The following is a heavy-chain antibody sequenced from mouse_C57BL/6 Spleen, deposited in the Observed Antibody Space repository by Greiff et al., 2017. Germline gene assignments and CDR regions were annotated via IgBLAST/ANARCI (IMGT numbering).Heavy chain of an antibody. Sequence: EVKLMESGGGLVKPSRSLSLTCSVSGFSFSDYELHWIRQAPEKGLEYVAYISSGSSTFYYPDTVKGRFTISRDNAKNTLFLQMTSLRAEETAMYYCARTTVKNVDYWGQGTTLTVSS. J-gene: IGHJ2*01. V-gene: IGHV5-17*01. CDR3: ARTTVKNVDY. D-gene: IGHD1-1*01. CDR2: ISSGSSTF. CDR1: GFSFSDYE.